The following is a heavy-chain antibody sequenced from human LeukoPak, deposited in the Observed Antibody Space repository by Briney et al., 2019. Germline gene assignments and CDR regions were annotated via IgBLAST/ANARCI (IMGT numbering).Heavy chain of an antibody. CDR1: GFTVSSNY. CDR3: ARGGSYFFPHDY. CDR2: IYSGGST. V-gene: IGHV3-53*01. Sequence: GGSLRLSCAASGFTVSSNYMSWVRQAPGKGLEWVPVIYSGGSTYYADSVKGRFTISRDNSKNTLYLQMNSLRAEDTAVYYCARGGSYFFPHDYWGQGTLVTVSS. J-gene: IGHJ4*02. D-gene: IGHD1-26*01.